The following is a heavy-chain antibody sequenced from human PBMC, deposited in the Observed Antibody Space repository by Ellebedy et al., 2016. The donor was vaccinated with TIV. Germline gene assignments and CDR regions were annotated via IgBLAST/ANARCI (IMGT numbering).Heavy chain of an antibody. CDR2: IYHDGTT. Sequence: MPSETLSLTCAVSGDSISSSKWWSWVRQSPGNGLEWIGRIYHDGTTTYNPSLKSRVTIVVDKSKNQFSLRLSSVTAADTAVYYCATEAKLWGYYYGMAVWGQGTTVTVSS. D-gene: IGHD3-10*01. CDR1: GDSISSSKW. CDR3: ATEAKLWGYYYGMAV. V-gene: IGHV4-4*02. J-gene: IGHJ6*02.